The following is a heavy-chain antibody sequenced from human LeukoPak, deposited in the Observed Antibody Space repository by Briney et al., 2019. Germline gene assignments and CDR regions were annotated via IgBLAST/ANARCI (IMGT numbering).Heavy chain of an antibody. Sequence: GGTLRLSCAASGFTFSSFGMSWVRQAPGKGLEWVSAISGSGGSTYYADSVKGRFTISRDNSKNTLYLQMNSLRAEDTAVYYCAKDRRDSSGYYAPDEFDYWGQGTLVTVSS. D-gene: IGHD3-22*01. CDR1: GFTFSSFG. J-gene: IGHJ4*02. CDR3: AKDRRDSSGYYAPDEFDY. CDR2: ISGSGGST. V-gene: IGHV3-23*01.